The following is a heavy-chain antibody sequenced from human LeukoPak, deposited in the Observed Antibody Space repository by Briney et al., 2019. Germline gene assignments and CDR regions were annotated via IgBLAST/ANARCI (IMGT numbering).Heavy chain of an antibody. CDR1: GFMFNTYA. CDR3: ARLGYCDSGNCFSARPFDR. CDR2: IQYDGSIQ. V-gene: IGHV3-30*02. D-gene: IGHD2-15*01. J-gene: IGHJ5*02. Sequence: GGSLRLSCAASGFMFNTYAMHWVRQAPGKGLEWVAFIQYDGSIQYYADSVKGRFTISRDNSKDSLYLEVSSLRPEDTAVYYCARLGYCDSGNCFSARPFDRRGQGTPVTVSS.